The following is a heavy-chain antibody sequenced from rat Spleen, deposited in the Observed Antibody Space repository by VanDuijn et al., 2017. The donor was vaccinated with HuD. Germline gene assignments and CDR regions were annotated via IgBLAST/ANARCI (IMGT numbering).Heavy chain of an antibody. CDR3: TRDRILRSTGFDY. CDR2: ISIGGYNT. D-gene: IGHD1-6*01. CDR1: GFTFSNYG. J-gene: IGHJ2*01. V-gene: IGHV5S13*01. Sequence: EVQLVESGGGLVQPGRSLKLSCAASGFTFSNYGMAWVRQAPTKGLEWVASISIGGYNTYYRDSVKGRFTVSRDNAKSSLYLQMDSLRSEDSATYYCTRDRILRSTGFDYWGQGVMVTVSS.